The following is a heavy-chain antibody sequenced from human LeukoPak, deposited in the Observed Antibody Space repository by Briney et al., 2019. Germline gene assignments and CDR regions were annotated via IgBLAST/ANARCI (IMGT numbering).Heavy chain of an antibody. Sequence: SQTLSLTCTVSGGSISSGSYYWSWIRQPAGKGLEWIGRIYTSGSTNYNPSLKSRVTISVDTSKNQFPLKLSSVTAADTAVYYCAREFYISWFDPWGQGTLVTVSS. CDR1: GGSISSGSYY. J-gene: IGHJ5*02. CDR3: AREFYISWFDP. V-gene: IGHV4-61*02. D-gene: IGHD2/OR15-2a*01. CDR2: IYTSGST.